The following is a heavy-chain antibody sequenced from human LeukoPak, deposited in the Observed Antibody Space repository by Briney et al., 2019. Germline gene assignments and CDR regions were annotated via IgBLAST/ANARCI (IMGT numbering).Heavy chain of an antibody. J-gene: IGHJ4*02. Sequence: GGSLRLSCAASGLTFSSYAMNWVRQAPGKGLEWVSVISASGGNIYHADSVKGRFTISRDNSKNTLYLQMNSLRAEDTAVYYCAKQWLGVFYFDYWGQGTLVTVSS. CDR2: ISASGGNI. CDR3: AKQWLGVFYFDY. CDR1: GLTFSSYA. V-gene: IGHV3-23*01. D-gene: IGHD6-19*01.